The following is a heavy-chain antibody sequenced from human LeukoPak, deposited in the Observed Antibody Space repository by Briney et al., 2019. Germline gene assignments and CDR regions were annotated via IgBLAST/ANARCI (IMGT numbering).Heavy chain of an antibody. D-gene: IGHD3-22*01. CDR1: GFTLSSYS. J-gene: IGHJ4*02. Sequence: GGSLRLSCAASGFTLSSYSMNWVRQAPGKGLEWVSYISSSGSTIYYADSVKGRFTISRDNAKNSLYLQMNSLRAEDTAVYYCARGPAASGYYDSRGRYGYFDYWGQGTLVTVSS. CDR3: ARGPAASGYYDSRGRYGYFDY. CDR2: ISSSGSTI. V-gene: IGHV3-48*04.